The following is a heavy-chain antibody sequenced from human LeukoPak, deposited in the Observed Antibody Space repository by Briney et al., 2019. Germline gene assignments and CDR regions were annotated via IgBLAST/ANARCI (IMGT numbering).Heavy chain of an antibody. J-gene: IGHJ6*02. V-gene: IGHV4-38-2*01. CDR3: WRHVSNGWDYYYGLDV. CDR1: GFPFNEYS. Sequence: KSGGSLRLSCAASGFPFNEYSMNWVRQPPGKGLEWIGSIFHSGGTYYNPSLKSRVSLPVDTSKNQFSLNLNSVAAADTAVYYCWRHVSNGWDYYYGLDVWGQGTTVTVSS. CDR2: IFHSGGT. D-gene: IGHD6-19*01.